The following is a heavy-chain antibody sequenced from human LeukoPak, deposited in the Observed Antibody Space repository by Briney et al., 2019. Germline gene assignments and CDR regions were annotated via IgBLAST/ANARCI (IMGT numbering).Heavy chain of an antibody. CDR1: GFTFSSYA. Sequence: GGSLRLSCAAPGFTFSSYAMSWVRQAPGKGLEWVSAISGSGGSTYYADSVKGRFTISRDNSKNTLYLQMNSLRAEDTAVYYCARVGTSDWSTDPYYFDYWGQGTLVTVSS. CDR2: ISGSGGST. V-gene: IGHV3-23*01. J-gene: IGHJ4*02. CDR3: ARVGTSDWSTDPYYFDY. D-gene: IGHD3/OR15-3a*01.